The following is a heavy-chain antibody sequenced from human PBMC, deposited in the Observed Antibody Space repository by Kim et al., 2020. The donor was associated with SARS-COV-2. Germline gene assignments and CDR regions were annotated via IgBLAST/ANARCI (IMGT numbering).Heavy chain of an antibody. V-gene: IGHV1-46*01. D-gene: IGHD6-13*01. J-gene: IGHJ3*02. Sequence: QGRVTMTRDTSTSTVYMELSSLRSEDTAVYYCAREPRGSITITGDAFDIWGQGTMVTVSS. CDR3: AREPRGSITITGDAFDI.